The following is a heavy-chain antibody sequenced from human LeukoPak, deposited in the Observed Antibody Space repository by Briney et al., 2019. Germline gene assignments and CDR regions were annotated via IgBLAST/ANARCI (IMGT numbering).Heavy chain of an antibody. CDR3: ARGGRWLQSTADY. D-gene: IGHD5-24*01. V-gene: IGHV3-30*03. CDR1: GFTFSSYG. J-gene: IGHJ4*02. CDR2: ISYDGSNK. Sequence: AGGSLRLSCAASGFTFSSYGMHWVRRAPGKGLEWVAVISYDGSNKYYADSVKGRFTISRDNSKNTLYLQMNSLRAEDTAVYYCARGGRWLQSTADYWGQGTLVTVSS.